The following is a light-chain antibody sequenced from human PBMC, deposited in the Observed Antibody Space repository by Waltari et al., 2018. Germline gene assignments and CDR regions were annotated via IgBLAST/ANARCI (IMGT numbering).Light chain of an antibody. J-gene: IGLJ3*02. CDR3: CSYTTARTWV. V-gene: IGLV2-14*03. CDR1: SDDIHDYNY. Sequence: QSALTQPASVSGSPGQSITIPCTGTSDDIHDYNYVSWYQHGPGTAPKLIIYDVTERPAGISSRFSVSRSGSTASLTISGRQAEDEATYSCCSYTTARTWVFGGGTKLTVL. CDR2: DVT.